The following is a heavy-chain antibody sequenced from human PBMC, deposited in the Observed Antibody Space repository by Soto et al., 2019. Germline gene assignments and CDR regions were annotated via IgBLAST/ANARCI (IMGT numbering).Heavy chain of an antibody. Sequence: EVQLLESGGGLVQPGGSLRLSCAASGFTFSSYAMSWVRQAPGKGLEWVSAISGSGGSTYYADSVKGRVTISRDNSKNKRFLQMNSLRAEDTDVYYCANPEREGKRITMIVVGPLDYWGQGTLVTVSS. V-gene: IGHV3-23*01. J-gene: IGHJ4*02. CDR2: ISGSGGST. CDR3: ANPEREGKRITMIVVGPLDY. D-gene: IGHD3-22*01. CDR1: GFTFSSYA.